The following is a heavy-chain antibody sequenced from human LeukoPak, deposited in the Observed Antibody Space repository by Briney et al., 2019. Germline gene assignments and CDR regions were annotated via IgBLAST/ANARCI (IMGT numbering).Heavy chain of an antibody. J-gene: IGHJ6*02. CDR3: ARGLAVAGQIRYYYYYGMDV. Sequence: SETLLPPPASPVGPQSYFIRGGVRAPPGGGVGGFGVIYFSGSTNYNPSLKSRVTISVDTSKNQFSLKLSSVTAADTAVYYCARGLAVAGQIRYYYYYGMDVWGQGTTVTVSS. CDR1: VGPQSYFI. D-gene: IGHD6-19*01. CDR2: IYFSGST. V-gene: IGHV4-59*01.